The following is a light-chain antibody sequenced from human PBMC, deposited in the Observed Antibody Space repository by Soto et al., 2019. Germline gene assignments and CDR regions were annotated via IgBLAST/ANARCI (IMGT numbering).Light chain of an antibody. CDR2: ATS. J-gene: IGKJ2*01. V-gene: IGKV1-39*01. Sequence: DIQMTQSPSSLSASVGDRVTITCRASQNITNFLNWYQQKPGKAPKVLIYATSTLHSGVPSRFGGSGSGTDFSLTITSLQPEDFATYYCQQTYSSPRTFGQGTKLEI. CDR1: QNITNF. CDR3: QQTYSSPRT.